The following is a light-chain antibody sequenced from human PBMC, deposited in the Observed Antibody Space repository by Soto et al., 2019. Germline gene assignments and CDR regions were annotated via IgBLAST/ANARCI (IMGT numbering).Light chain of an antibody. CDR2: AAS. CDR1: QGIRNY. CDR3: QKYSSVPV. Sequence: DIQMTKSPTSLSASVGDRVTITCRASQGIRNYVSWYQQIPGNAPKLLIDAASTLQSGVPSRFSGSGSGTDFTLTINGLQPEDVATYSCQKYSSVPVFGPGTKVEIK. J-gene: IGKJ3*01. V-gene: IGKV1-27*01.